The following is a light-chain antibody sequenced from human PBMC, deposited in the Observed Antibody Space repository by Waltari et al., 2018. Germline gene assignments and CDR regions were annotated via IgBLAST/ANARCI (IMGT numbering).Light chain of an antibody. CDR3: QQGNSFPLS. CDR2: AAS. Sequence: DIQMTQFPPSVSASVGDRVTITCRASQDISRWLAWYQQKPGKAPKFLIYAASNLQSCVPSRFSGSGSGTHFTLTISSLQPQDFATYYCQQGNSFPLSFGGGTKVEIK. V-gene: IGKV1-12*01. CDR1: QDISRW. J-gene: IGKJ4*01.